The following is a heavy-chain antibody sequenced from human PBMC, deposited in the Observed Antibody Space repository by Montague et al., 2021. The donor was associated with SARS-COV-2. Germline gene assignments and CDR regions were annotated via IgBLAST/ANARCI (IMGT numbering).Heavy chain of an antibody. D-gene: IGHD3-9*01. CDR1: GFSLSTSGMC. Sequence: PALVKPTQTLTLTCTFSGFSLSTSGMCVSWFRQPPGKALEWLALIDWDDDKYYSTSLKTRLTISKDTSKNQVVLTMTNMDPVDTATYYCARSHYDILTGYYTVFDYWGQGTLVTVSS. J-gene: IGHJ4*02. V-gene: IGHV2-70*01. CDR2: IDWDDDK. CDR3: ARSHYDILTGYYTVFDY.